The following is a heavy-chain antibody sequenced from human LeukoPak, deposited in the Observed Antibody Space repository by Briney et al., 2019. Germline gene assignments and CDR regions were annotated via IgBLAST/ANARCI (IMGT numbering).Heavy chain of an antibody. CDR3: ARDHEGALDY. D-gene: IGHD1-26*01. CDR1: GFTFSNYW. CDR2: IKRDGSES. V-gene: IGHV3-7*05. J-gene: IGHJ4*02. Sequence: GGSLRLSCAASGFTFSNYWMSWVRQAPGKGLEWVANIKRDGSESHYVDSLKGRFTISRDNAKNSLYLQMNSLRAEDTAVYYCARDHEGALDYWGQGTQVTVSS.